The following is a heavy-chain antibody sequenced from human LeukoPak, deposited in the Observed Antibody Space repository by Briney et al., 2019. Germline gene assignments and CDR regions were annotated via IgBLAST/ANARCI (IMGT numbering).Heavy chain of an antibody. V-gene: IGHV4-61*02. CDR1: GGSISSGGYS. CDR2: IYTSGSGST. CDR3: AREFTL. J-gene: IGHJ4*02. Sequence: SETLFLTCTVPGGSISSGGYSWSSIRQPAGKGLEWIRRIYTSGSGSTNYNPSLKSRVTILPDTSKNQFSLNLGSVTAADTAVYYCAREFTLWGQGTLVTVSS.